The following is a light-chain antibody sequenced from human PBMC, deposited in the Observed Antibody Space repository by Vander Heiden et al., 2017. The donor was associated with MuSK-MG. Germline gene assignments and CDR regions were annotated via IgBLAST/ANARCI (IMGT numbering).Light chain of an antibody. CDR3: QQSDSTLGT. CDR2: AAS. J-gene: IGKJ4*01. CDR1: QSISSY. V-gene: IGKV1-39*01. Sequence: DIQMTQSPSSLSASVGDRVTITCRASQSISSYLNWYQQKPGKAPKLLIYAASSLQSGVPSRFSGSRSGTDFTLTISSLQPEHFATYYCQQSDSTLGTFGGGTKVELK.